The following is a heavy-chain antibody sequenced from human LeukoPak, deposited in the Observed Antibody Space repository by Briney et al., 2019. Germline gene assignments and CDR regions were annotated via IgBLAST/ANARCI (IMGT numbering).Heavy chain of an antibody. D-gene: IGHD3-9*01. CDR2: IYSGGST. J-gene: IGHJ4*02. Sequence: GGSLRLSCAASGFTFTSYSMNWVRQAPGKGLEWVSVIYSGGSTYYADSVKGRFTISRDNSKNTLYLQMNSLRVEDTAVYYCALGLVTDYWGQGTLVTVSS. V-gene: IGHV3-66*01. CDR1: GFTFTSYS. CDR3: ALGLVTDY.